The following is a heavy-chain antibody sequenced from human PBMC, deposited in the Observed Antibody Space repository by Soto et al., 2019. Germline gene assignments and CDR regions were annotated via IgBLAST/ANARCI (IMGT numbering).Heavy chain of an antibody. CDR1: GFTFRNYW. CDR3: TYIDYYDSE. CDR2: ISGDVIAT. V-gene: IGHV3-74*01. Sequence: GGSLRLSCAASGFTFRNYWMHWVRQAPGKVLVWVSRISGDVIATNYADSVKGRFTISRDNAKNTLYLQMNSLRAEDTAMYYCTYIDYYDSEWGQGTLVTVSS. D-gene: IGHD3-22*01. J-gene: IGHJ4*02.